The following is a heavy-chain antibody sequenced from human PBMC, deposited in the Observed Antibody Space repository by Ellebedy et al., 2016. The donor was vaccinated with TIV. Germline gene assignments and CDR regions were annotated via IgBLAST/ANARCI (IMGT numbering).Heavy chain of an antibody. J-gene: IGHJ6*02. CDR2: INHSGST. D-gene: IGHD6-13*01. V-gene: IGHV4-34*01. CDR1: GGSFSGYY. CDR3: ARGIALNYYYYYYGMDV. Sequence: MPSETLSLTCAVYGGSFSGYYWSWIRQPPGKGLEWIGEINHSGSTNYNPSLKSRVTISVDTSKNQFSLKLSSVTAADTAVYYCARGIALNYYYYYYGMDVWGQGTTVTVSS.